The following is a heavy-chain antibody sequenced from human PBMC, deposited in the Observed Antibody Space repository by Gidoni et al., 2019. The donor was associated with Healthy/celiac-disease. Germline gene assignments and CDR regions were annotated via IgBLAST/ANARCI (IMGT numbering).Heavy chain of an antibody. Sequence: QVQLVQSGAAVKKPGSSVKVSCNASGGTFSSYAISWVRQAPGQGLEWMGGIIPIFGTANYAQKFQGRVTITADESTSTAYMGLSSLRSEDTAVYYCAVRGITGTTRKDAFDIWGQGTMVTVSS. CDR2: IIPIFGTA. CDR1: GGTFSSYA. J-gene: IGHJ3*02. V-gene: IGHV1-69*01. CDR3: AVRGITGTTRKDAFDI. D-gene: IGHD1-20*01.